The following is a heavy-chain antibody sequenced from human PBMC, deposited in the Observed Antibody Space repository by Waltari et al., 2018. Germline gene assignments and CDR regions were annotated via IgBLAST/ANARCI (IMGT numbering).Heavy chain of an antibody. V-gene: IGHV3-7*01. CDR1: GMTFSNYW. Sequence: EVQLVESGGGSVQPGGSLRLSCAASGMTFSNYWMNWVRQAPGKGREWVDNIKQDGSEKNYVDSVEGRFSISRDNAQNSLYLQMNSLRAEDTAIYYCVTGLTTVTAKDYFDHWGQGALVTVSS. D-gene: IGHD4-17*01. J-gene: IGHJ4*02. CDR2: IKQDGSEK. CDR3: VTGLTTVTAKDYFDH.